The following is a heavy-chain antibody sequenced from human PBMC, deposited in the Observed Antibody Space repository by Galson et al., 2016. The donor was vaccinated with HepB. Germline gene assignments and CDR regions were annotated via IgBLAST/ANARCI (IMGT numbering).Heavy chain of an antibody. Sequence: CPIPCDRVASIRASWNCMRQSPPRGVEWLGRTYYRSKWYHDYLPSVQSRMTINPDTSSNQFSLLLNSMTPEDTAAYFCSRESYNGSVDYSKIDYWGQGILVTVSS. CDR1: CDRVASIRAS. CDR3: SRESYNGSVDYSKIDY. D-gene: IGHD3-3*01. CDR2: TYYRSKWYH. J-gene: IGHJ4*02. V-gene: IGHV6-1*01.